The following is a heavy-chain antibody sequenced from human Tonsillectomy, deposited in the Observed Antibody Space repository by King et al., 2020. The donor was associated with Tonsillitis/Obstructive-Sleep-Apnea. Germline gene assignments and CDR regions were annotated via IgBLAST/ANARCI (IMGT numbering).Heavy chain of an antibody. D-gene: IGHD3-3*01. J-gene: IGHJ4*02. CDR2: INHSGST. Sequence: VQLQQWGAGLLKPSETLSLTCAVYGGSFSGYYWSWIRQPPGKGLEWIGEINHSGSTNYNPSLKSRLTISVDTSKNQLSLKLSFVTAADTAVYYCARGPGDYDFWSGYNCYDHWGQGTLVTVSS. CDR3: ARGPGDYDFWSGYNCYDH. CDR1: GGSFSGYY. V-gene: IGHV4-34*01.